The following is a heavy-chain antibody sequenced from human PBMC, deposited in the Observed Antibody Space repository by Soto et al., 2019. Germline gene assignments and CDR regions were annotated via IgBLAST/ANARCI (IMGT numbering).Heavy chain of an antibody. J-gene: IGHJ4*02. V-gene: IGHV1-18*01. CDR3: ARGPTDYYDNSANYFLDY. D-gene: IGHD3-22*01. CDR2: ISTYNGNT. CDR1: GYTFITYG. Sequence: ASVKVSCKASGYTFITYGVSWVRQAPGQGLDWLGWISTYNGNTRYAERLQGRVTMTTDTTTNTAYMELRNLRSDDTAVYYCARGPTDYYDNSANYFLDYWGQGTLVSVSS.